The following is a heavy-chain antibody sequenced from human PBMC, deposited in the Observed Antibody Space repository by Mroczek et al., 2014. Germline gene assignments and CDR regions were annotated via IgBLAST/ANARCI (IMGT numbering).Heavy chain of an antibody. D-gene: IGHD3-22*01. CDR2: IWYDGSNK. V-gene: IGHV3-33*01. J-gene: IGHJ6*04. Sequence: QVQLVQSGGGVVQPGRSLRLSCAASGFTFSSYGMHWVRQAPGKGLEWVAVIWYDGSNKYYADSVKGRFTISRDNSKNTLYLQMNSLRAEDTAVYYCARGYYDSSGYYSYYYYYYGMDVWAKGPTVT. CDR3: ARGYYDSSGYYSYYYYYYGMDV. CDR1: GFTFSSYG.